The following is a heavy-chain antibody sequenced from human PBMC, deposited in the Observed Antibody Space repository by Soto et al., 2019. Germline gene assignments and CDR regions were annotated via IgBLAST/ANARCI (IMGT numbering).Heavy chain of an antibody. CDR2: IFYSGST. D-gene: IGHD5-12*01. Sequence: SETLSLTCTVSGGSISSSSYYWGWIRQPPGKGLEWIGNIFYSGSTLYNPSLKGRVSIDVDTSSNQFSLRLTSVTAADTAVYFCARSGGYSGYDHFFDPWGHGTLVTVSS. CDR3: ARSGGYSGYDHFFDP. V-gene: IGHV4-39*01. J-gene: IGHJ5*02. CDR1: GGSISSSSYY.